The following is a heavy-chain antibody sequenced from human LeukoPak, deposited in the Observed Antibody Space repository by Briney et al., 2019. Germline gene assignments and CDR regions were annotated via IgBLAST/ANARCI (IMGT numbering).Heavy chain of an antibody. D-gene: IGHD2-21*01. CDR2: ISWNSGSI. CDR3: AKGTAYDY. V-gene: IGHV3-9*01. Sequence: GGSLRLSCAASGFTFDDYAMHWVRQAPGKGLEWVSGISWNSGSIGYADSVKGRFTISRDNAKNSLYLQMNGLRAEDTALYYCAKGTAYDYWGQGTLVTVSS. CDR1: GFTFDDYA. J-gene: IGHJ4*02.